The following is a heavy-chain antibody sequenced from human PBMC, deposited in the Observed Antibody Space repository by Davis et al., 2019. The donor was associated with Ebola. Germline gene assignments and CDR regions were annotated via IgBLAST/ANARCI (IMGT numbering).Heavy chain of an antibody. Sequence: GGSLRLSCTASGFTFGDYAMSWVRQAPGKGLEWVGFIRSKAYGGTTEYAASVKGRFTISRDDSKSIAYLQMNSLKTEDTAVYYCTRAYYYDSSGYYVAFDYWGQGTLVTVSS. CDR3: TRAYYYDSSGYYVAFDY. J-gene: IGHJ4*02. CDR2: IRSKAYGGTT. V-gene: IGHV3-49*04. D-gene: IGHD3-22*01. CDR1: GFTFGDYA.